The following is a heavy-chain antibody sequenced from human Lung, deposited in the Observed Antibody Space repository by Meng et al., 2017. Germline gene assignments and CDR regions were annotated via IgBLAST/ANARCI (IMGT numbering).Heavy chain of an antibody. CDR3: ARDSNGIASALRT. V-gene: IGHV1-18*01. J-gene: IGHJ5*02. CDR1: GYTFASSAAYG. Sequence: QVQLEQAGGEVKKPGAAVKVSCKASGYTFASSAAYGNTRVRQAPGQGLEWMGWINSYVGNTNYAQNLQGRVTMTTETSTSTAYMELRSLRSDDTAVYYCARDSNGIASALRTWGQGTLVTVSS. D-gene: IGHD6-13*01. CDR2: INSYVGNT.